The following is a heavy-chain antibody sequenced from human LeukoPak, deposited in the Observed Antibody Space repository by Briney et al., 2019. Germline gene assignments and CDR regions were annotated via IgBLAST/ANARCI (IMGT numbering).Heavy chain of an antibody. Sequence: PGGSLRLSCAASGFTFRIYGMNWVRQAPGKGLVWVSRIKSDGSNTNYADSVKGRFTISRDNAKNSLYLQMNSLRAEDTALYYCAKGVPSLRAYFDYWGQGTLVTVSS. CDR3: AKGVPSLRAYFDY. CDR1: GFTFRIYG. J-gene: IGHJ4*02. CDR2: IKSDGSNT. V-gene: IGHV3-74*01.